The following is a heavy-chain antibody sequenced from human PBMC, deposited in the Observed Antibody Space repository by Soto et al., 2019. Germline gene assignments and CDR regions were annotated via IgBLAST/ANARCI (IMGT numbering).Heavy chain of an antibody. CDR1: GFTFDDYT. D-gene: IGHD6-19*01. V-gene: IGHV3-43*01. CDR3: AKDSSGWENHYYYYGMDV. J-gene: IGHJ6*02. Sequence: GGSLRLSCAASGFTFDDYTMHWVRQAPGKGLEWVSLISWDGGSTYYADSVKGRFTISRDNSKNSLYLQMNSLRTEDTALYYCAKDSSGWENHYYYYGMDVWGQGTTVTVSS. CDR2: ISWDGGST.